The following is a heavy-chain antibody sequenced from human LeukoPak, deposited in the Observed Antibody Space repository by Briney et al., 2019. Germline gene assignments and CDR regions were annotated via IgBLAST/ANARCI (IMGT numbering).Heavy chain of an antibody. Sequence: GGSLRLSCAASGFTFSSYSMAWVRQAPGKGLEWLSYITSSSNINYADPVKGRFTISRDNAKNSLYLQMNSLRDEDTAVYYCARSANPGVHEFDPWGQGTLVTVSS. CDR2: ITSSSNI. CDR1: GFTFSSYS. CDR3: ARSANPGVHEFDP. V-gene: IGHV3-48*02. D-gene: IGHD6-6*01. J-gene: IGHJ5*02.